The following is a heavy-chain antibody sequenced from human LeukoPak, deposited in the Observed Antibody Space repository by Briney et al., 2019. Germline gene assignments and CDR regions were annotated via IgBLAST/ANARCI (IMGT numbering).Heavy chain of an antibody. CDR1: GYTFTSYG. D-gene: IGHD3-16*01. CDR3: ARGGMITFGGVIGYYGMDV. V-gene: IGHV1-18*01. Sequence: ASVKVSFKASGYTFTSYGISWVRQAPGQGLEWMGWISAYNGNTNYAQKLQGRVTMTTDTSTSTAYMELRSLRSDDTAVYYCARGGMITFGGVIGYYGMDVWGQGTTVTVSS. CDR2: ISAYNGNT. J-gene: IGHJ6*02.